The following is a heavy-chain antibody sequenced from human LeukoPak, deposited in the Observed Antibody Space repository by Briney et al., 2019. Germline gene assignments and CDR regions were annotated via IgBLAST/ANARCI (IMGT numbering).Heavy chain of an antibody. V-gene: IGHV1-8*01. D-gene: IGHD3-22*01. CDR3: ARGRGIVVGLDY. CDR1: GYTFTSYD. Sequence: GAAVKVSCKASGYTFTSYDIKWMRQATGQGFEWMGWMNPNSGNTGYAQKFQGRVTMTRNTSISTAYMELSSLRSEDAAVYYCARGRGIVVGLDYWGQGTLVTVSS. CDR2: MNPNSGNT. J-gene: IGHJ4*02.